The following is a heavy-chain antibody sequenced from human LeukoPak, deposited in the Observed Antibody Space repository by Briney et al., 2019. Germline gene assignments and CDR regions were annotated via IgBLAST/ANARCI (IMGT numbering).Heavy chain of an antibody. Sequence: ASVKVSCKASGYTFTAYYMHWVRQAPGQGLEWMGWITPNSGGTKYAQRFQGRVTMTRDTSISTAYMELSGLRSDDTAVYYCATDLTTIVDYGSFNFWGQGTLVTVSS. CDR1: GYTFTAYY. CDR2: ITPNSGGT. D-gene: IGHD4-11*01. J-gene: IGHJ4*02. CDR3: ATDLTTIVDYGSFNF. V-gene: IGHV1-2*02.